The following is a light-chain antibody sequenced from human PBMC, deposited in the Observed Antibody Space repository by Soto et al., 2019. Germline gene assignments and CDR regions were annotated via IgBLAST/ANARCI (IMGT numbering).Light chain of an antibody. CDR1: QSITNNY. V-gene: IGKV3-20*01. J-gene: IGKJ1*01. CDR2: DAS. CDR3: QQCATSPLT. Sequence: EIVLTQSPGTLSLSPGERATLSCRASQSITNNYLAWYQQKPGQSPRLLIDDASFRATGIPDRFSGSGSGTDFTLTISRLEPEDFAVYYCQQCATSPLTFGQGTKVEIK.